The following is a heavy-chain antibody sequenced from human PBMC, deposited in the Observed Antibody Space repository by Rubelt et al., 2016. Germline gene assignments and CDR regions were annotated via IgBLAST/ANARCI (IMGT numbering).Heavy chain of an antibody. CDR3: ARVGFYYDSGSYVD. Sequence: QVQLVQSGAEVKKPGASVKVSCKASGYTFTSYYMHWVRQAPGQGLEWMGIINPSGGSTTYAQKFQGRVTMTRETSTRTVYMDLSSLRCEDTAVYYCARVGFYYDSGSYVDWGQGTLVTVSS. CDR2: INPSGGST. CDR1: GYTFTSYY. D-gene: IGHD3-10*01. J-gene: IGHJ4*02. V-gene: IGHV1-46*01.